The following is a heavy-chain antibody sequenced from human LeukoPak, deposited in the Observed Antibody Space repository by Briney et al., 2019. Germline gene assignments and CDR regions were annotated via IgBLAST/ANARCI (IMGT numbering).Heavy chain of an antibody. CDR1: GYTFTGYY. D-gene: IGHD2/OR15-2a*01. V-gene: IGHV1-2*06. CDR2: INPNSGGT. CDR3: ARVFRLSHLPHDDY. Sequence: ASVKVSCKASGYTFTGYYMHWVRQAPGQGLEWMGRINPNSGGTNYAQKLQGRVTMTADTSTSTAYMELRSLRSDDAAVYYCARVFRLSHLPHDDYWGQGTLVTVSS. J-gene: IGHJ4*02.